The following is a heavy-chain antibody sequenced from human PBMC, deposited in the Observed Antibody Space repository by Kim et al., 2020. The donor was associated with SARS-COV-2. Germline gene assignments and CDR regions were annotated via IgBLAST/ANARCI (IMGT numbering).Heavy chain of an antibody. Sequence: GESLKISCKGSGYSFTSYWISWVRQMPGKGLEWMGRIDPSDSYTNYSPSFQGHVTISAAKSISTAYLQWSSLKASDTTMYYCARQYSSSWYNGYYFDYWGQATLVTVSS. CDR2: IDPSDSYT. V-gene: IGHV5-10-1*01. CDR3: ARQYSSSWYNGYYFDY. J-gene: IGHJ4*02. D-gene: IGHD6-13*01. CDR1: GYSFTSYW.